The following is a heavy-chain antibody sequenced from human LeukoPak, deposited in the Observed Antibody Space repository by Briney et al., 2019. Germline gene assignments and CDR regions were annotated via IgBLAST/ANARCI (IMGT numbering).Heavy chain of an antibody. Sequence: ASVKVSCKASGYTFTSYDINWVRQATGQGLEWMGWMNPNSGNTGYAQKFQGRVTMTRNTSISIAYMELSSLRSEDTAVYYCARGAHYYGSGSYPDGLYGMDVWGQGTTVTVSS. CDR1: GYTFTSYD. CDR3: ARGAHYYGSGSYPDGLYGMDV. D-gene: IGHD3-10*01. V-gene: IGHV1-8*01. J-gene: IGHJ6*02. CDR2: MNPNSGNT.